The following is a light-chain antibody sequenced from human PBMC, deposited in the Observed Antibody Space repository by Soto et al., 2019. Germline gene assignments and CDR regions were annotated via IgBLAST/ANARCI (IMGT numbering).Light chain of an antibody. V-gene: IGKV3-15*01. CDR1: QTISRN. CDR2: GAS. J-gene: IGKJ5*01. Sequence: EIVMTQSPPTLSVSPGERATLSCRASQTISRNLAWYQQRPGQAPRLLMFGASTRAPGIPARFSGSGSGTEFTLTISSLQSEDFAVYFCQQYNSWPITFGQGTRL. CDR3: QQYNSWPIT.